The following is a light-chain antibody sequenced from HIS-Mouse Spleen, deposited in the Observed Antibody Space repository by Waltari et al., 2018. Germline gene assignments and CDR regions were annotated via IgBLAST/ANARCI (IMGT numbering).Light chain of an antibody. Sequence: SYELTQPPSVSVSPGQTARITCSGDALPKKYAYWYQQKSGQAPVLVIHEDSKRPSGIPGSFSGSSSGTRATLTISGAQVEDEADYYCYSTDSSGNHRVFGGGTKLTVL. CDR3: YSTDSSGNHRV. J-gene: IGLJ2*01. CDR2: EDS. CDR1: ALPKKY. V-gene: IGLV3-10*01.